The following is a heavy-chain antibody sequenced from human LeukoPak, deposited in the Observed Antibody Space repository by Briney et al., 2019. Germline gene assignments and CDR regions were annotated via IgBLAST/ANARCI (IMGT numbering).Heavy chain of an antibody. J-gene: IGHJ6*02. V-gene: IGHV3-7*01. Sequence: PGGSLRLSCAASEFTSSDYWMSWVRQAPGKGPEWVANIKKDGSEEHYVDSVKGRFTVSRDNAKNSLFLQMNSLRVEDTAVYYCATYDNWVAGDVWGQGASVSVSS. CDR1: EFTSSDYW. CDR3: ATYDNWVAGDV. D-gene: IGHD1-1*01. CDR2: IKKDGSEE.